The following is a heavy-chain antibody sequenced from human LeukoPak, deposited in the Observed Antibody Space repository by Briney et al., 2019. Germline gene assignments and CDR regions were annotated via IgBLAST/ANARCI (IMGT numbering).Heavy chain of an antibody. CDR1: GFTVSSNY. D-gene: IGHD6-13*01. CDR3: ARGPRGIAAAGIFKAFDY. CDR2: IYSGGST. Sequence: GGSLRLSWAASGFTVSSNYMSWVRQAPGKGLEWVSVIYSGGSTYYADSVKGRFTISRDNSMNTLYLQMNSLRAEDTAVYYCARGPRGIAAAGIFKAFDYWGQGTLVTVSS. V-gene: IGHV3-53*01. J-gene: IGHJ4*02.